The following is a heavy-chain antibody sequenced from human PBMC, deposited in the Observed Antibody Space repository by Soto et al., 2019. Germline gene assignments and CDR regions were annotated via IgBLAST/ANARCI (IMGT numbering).Heavy chain of an antibody. V-gene: IGHV3-15*07. Sequence: GGSLRLSCAASGFTFSNAWRNWVRQAPGKGLEWVGRIKSKTDGRTTDYAAPVKGRFTISSDDSKNTMYLQMNSLKTEDTAVYYFTAPNYDFWSGPDYYYGMDVWGQGTTVTVSS. D-gene: IGHD3-3*01. CDR3: TAPNYDFWSGPDYYYGMDV. CDR2: IKSKTDGRTT. J-gene: IGHJ6*02. CDR1: GFTFSNAW.